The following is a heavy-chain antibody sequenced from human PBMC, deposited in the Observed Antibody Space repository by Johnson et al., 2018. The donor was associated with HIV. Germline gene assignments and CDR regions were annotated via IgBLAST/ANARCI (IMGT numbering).Heavy chain of an antibody. D-gene: IGHD6-13*01. V-gene: IGHV3-53*01. J-gene: IGHJ3*02. CDR3: TTDKGVAAAGGGSFGAFDI. CDR2: IYSGGST. CDR1: GFTVSSNY. Sequence: VQLVESGGGLIQPGGSLRLSCAASGFTVSSNYMSWVRQAPGKGLEWVSVIYSGGSTYYADSVKGRFTISRDNSKNTLYLQMNSLKTEDTAVYYCTTDKGVAAAGGGSFGAFDIWGQGTMVTVSS.